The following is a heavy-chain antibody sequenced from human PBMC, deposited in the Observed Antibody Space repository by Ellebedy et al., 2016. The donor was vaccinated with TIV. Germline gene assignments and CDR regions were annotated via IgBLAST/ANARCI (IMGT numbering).Heavy chain of an antibody. Sequence: SVKVSXXASGGTFSSYAISWVRQAPGQGLEWMGGIIPIFGTANYAQKFQGRVTITADESTSTAYMELSSLRSEDTAVYYCARPLGQRTYYYDSSGYYGGRSAFDIWGQGTMVTVSS. V-gene: IGHV1-69*13. J-gene: IGHJ3*02. D-gene: IGHD3-22*01. CDR1: GGTFSSYA. CDR3: ARPLGQRTYYYDSSGYYGGRSAFDI. CDR2: IIPIFGTA.